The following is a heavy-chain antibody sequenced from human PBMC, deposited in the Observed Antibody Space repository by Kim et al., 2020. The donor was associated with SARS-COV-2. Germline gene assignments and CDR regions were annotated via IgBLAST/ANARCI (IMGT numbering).Heavy chain of an antibody. V-gene: IGHV4-39*01. J-gene: IGHJ3*01. CDR2: GPS. CDR3: ARLPRGAFDV. Sequence: GPSYYHPSLKTRVTISVDTSKSEFALTLSSVTAADTAVYYCARLPRGAFDVWGQGTLVTVSS. D-gene: IGHD5-12*01.